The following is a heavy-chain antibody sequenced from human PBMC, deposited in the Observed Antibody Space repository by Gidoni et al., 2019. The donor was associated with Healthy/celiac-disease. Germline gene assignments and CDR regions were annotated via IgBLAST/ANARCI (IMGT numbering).Heavy chain of an antibody. CDR2: IYWDVDK. J-gene: IGHJ3*02. CDR3: AHLFLTPPRHDYGKLDAFDI. CDR1: GFSLSTSGVG. Sequence: QITLKESGPTLVKPTQTLTLNCTFSGFSLSTSGVGVGWIRQPPGKALEWLALIYWDVDKRYSPSLKSRLTITKDTSKNQVVLTMTNMDPVDTATYYCAHLFLTPPRHDYGKLDAFDIWGQGTMVTVSS. D-gene: IGHD4-17*01. V-gene: IGHV2-5*02.